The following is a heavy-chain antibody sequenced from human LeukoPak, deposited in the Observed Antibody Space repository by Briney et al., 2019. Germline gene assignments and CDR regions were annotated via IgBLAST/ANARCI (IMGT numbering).Heavy chain of an antibody. D-gene: IGHD3-9*01. Sequence: SVKVSCKASGGTFSSYAISWVRQAPGQGLEWMGGIIPIFGTANYAQKFQGRVTITADESTSTAYMELSSLRSEDTAVYYCARGSVLRYFDWFQSERDWLDPWGQGTLVTVSS. J-gene: IGHJ5*02. CDR3: ARGSVLRYFDWFQSERDWLDP. CDR2: IIPIFGTA. V-gene: IGHV1-69*13. CDR1: GGTFSSYA.